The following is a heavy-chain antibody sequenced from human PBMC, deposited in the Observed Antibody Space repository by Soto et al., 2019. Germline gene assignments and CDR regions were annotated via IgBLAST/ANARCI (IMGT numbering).Heavy chain of an antibody. CDR3: ARVGYGSSYYCGMDV. CDR1: GFTFSSYA. V-gene: IGHV3-30-3*01. J-gene: IGHJ6*02. CDR2: ISYDGSNK. D-gene: IGHD5-12*01. Sequence: QVQLVESGGGVVQPGRSLRLSCAASGFTFSSYAMHWVRQAPGKGLEWVAVISYDGSNKYYADSVKGRFTISRDNSKNTLYLQMNSLRAEDTAVYYCARVGYGSSYYCGMDVWGQGTTVTVSS.